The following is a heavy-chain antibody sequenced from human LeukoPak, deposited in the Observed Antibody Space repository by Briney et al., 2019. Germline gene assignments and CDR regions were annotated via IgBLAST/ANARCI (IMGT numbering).Heavy chain of an antibody. J-gene: IGHJ4*02. Sequence: GSLRLSCAASGFTFSSYSMNWVRQAPGKGLEWVSSVISSSSYIYYADSVKGRFTISRDNAKNSLYLQMNSLRAEDTAVYYCARDPGTSLDYWGQGTLVTVSS. CDR1: GFTFSSYS. CDR2: VISSSSYI. V-gene: IGHV3-21*01. D-gene: IGHD1-1*01. CDR3: ARDPGTSLDY.